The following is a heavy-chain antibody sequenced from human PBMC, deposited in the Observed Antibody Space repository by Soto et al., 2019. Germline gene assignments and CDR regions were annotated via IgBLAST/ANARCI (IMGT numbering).Heavy chain of an antibody. D-gene: IGHD2-2*01. V-gene: IGHV4-31*03. CDR1: GGSISSGGYY. Sequence: QVQLQESGPGLVKPSQTLSLTCTVSGGSISSGGYYWSWIRQLPGKGLEWIGYIYYSGSTYYNPSLKSRVTISVDTSKNQFSLKLSSVTAADTAVYYCARETYCSSTSCYQPNYYYYGMDVWGQGTTVTVSS. CDR2: IYYSGST. CDR3: ARETYCSSTSCYQPNYYYYGMDV. J-gene: IGHJ6*02.